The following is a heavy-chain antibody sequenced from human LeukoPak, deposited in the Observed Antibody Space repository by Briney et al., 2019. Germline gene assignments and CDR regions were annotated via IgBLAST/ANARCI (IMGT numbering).Heavy chain of an antibody. V-gene: IGHV3-30*18. J-gene: IGHJ6*02. CDR2: ISYDGSNK. CDR1: GFTFSSYG. D-gene: IGHD6-13*01. Sequence: GGSLRLSCAASGFTFSSYGMHWVRQAPGKGLAGVAVISYDGSNKYYADSVKGRFTISRDNSKNTLYLQMNSLRAEDTAVYYCAKDRETYSSSWSVYYYYGMDVWGQGTTVTVSS. CDR3: AKDRETYSSSWSVYYYYGMDV.